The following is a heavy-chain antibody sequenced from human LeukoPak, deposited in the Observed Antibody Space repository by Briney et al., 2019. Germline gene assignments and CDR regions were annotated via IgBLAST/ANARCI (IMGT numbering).Heavy chain of an antibody. CDR1: GGSFSGYY. D-gene: IGHD4-17*01. Sequence: PSETLSLTSAVYGGSFSGYYWSCIRQPPGKGLGWSGEINHSGSTNYNPSLKCRVTLSVDRSKNQFPLKLSSVTSADTALSYFTTTYVYGDYALSRWGQGTLVTVSS. CDR2: INHSGST. J-gene: IGHJ4*02. CDR3: TTTYVYGDYALSR. V-gene: IGHV4-34*01.